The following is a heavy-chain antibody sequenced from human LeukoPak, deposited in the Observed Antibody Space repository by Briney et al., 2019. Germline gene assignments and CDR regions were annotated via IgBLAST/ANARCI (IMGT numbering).Heavy chain of an antibody. D-gene: IGHD1-26*01. V-gene: IGHV3-30*18. CDR2: ISYDGSNK. CDR3: AKDWRERYSGSWTFDY. J-gene: IGHJ4*02. CDR1: GFTFSSYV. Sequence: GRSLRLSCAASGFTFSSYVMHSVRQAPGKGLEWVAVISYDGSNKYYADSVKGRFTISRDNSKNTLYLQMNSLRAEDTAVYYCAKDWRERYSGSWTFDYWGQGTLVTVSS.